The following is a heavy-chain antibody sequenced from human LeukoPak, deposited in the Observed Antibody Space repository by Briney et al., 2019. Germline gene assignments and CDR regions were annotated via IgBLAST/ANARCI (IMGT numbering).Heavy chain of an antibody. V-gene: IGHV3-23*01. J-gene: IGHJ4*02. D-gene: IGHD3-22*01. CDR3: AKSDYYDSSGHPSSFDY. CDR1: GFTFRYYA. Sequence: GGSLRLSCAASGFTFRYYAISWVRQAPGKGLEWVSAISAGGGDTYYADSVNGRFTISRDNSKSTLYLQMNSLRVEDTAIYYCAKSDYYDSSGHPSSFDYWGQGTLVTVSS. CDR2: ISAGGGDT.